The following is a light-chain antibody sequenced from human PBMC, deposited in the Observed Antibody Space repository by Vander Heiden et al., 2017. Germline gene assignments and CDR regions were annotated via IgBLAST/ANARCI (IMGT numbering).Light chain of an antibody. CDR2: AAS. CDR3: QHSDSTPWT. CDR1: QSIRSY. J-gene: IGKJ1*01. V-gene: IGKV1-39*01. Sequence: DIQMTQSTSSLSASVGDRVTITCRASQSIRSYLNWYQQKPGKAPKLLIYAASSLQSGVPSRFSGSGSGTDFTLTISRLQPEDFATYYCQHSDSTPWTFGQGTKVEIK.